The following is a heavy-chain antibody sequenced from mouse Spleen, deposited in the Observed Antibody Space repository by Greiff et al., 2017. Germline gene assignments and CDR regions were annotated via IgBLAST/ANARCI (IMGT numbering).Heavy chain of an antibody. CDR3: ARRESNFYYAMDY. V-gene: IGHV8-12*01. CDR1: GFSLSTSGMG. D-gene: IGHD2-5*01. CDR2: IYWDDDK. Sequence: QVTLKVCGPGILQSSQTLSLTCSFSGFSLSTSGMGVSWIRQPSGKGLEWLAHIYWDDDKRYNPSLKSRLTISKDTSRNQVFLKITSVDTADTATYYCARRESNFYYAMDYWGQGTSVTVSS. J-gene: IGHJ4*01.